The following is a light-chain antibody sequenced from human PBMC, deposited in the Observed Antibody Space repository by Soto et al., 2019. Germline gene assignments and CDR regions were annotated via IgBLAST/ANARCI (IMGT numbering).Light chain of an antibody. CDR3: QQANSIPLT. J-gene: IGKJ3*01. CDR2: SAT. CDR1: QGISSW. V-gene: IGKV1-12*01. Sequence: DIQMTQSPSSVSASVGDRVTISCRASQGISSWLAWYQQKPGIDPSLLIYSATTLHSGVPSRFSGSRSGTKFTLTIISLQPEDFATYYCQQANSIPLTFGPGTKVDIK.